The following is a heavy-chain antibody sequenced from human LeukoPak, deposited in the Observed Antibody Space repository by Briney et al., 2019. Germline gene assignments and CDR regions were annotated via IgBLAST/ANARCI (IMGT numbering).Heavy chain of an antibody. Sequence: EWIGYISYSGSTHYNPSLKSRATISADTSKNQFSLKLTSMTAADTAVYHCARGGEGYNYLYWGQGTLVTVSS. D-gene: IGHD5-24*01. J-gene: IGHJ4*02. CDR2: ISYSGST. CDR3: ARGGEGYNYLY. V-gene: IGHV4-30-4*01.